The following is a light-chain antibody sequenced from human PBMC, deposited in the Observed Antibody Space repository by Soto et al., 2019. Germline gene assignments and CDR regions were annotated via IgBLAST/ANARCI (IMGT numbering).Light chain of an antibody. CDR1: SSNIGSNY. Sequence: QSVLTQPPSVSAATGQNVTISCSGSSSNIGSNYVSWYQQLPGTAPRLLIFDNNKRLSVIPDRFSGSKSGTSATLGITGLQTGDESLYSCATWDTSLRSVVFGGGTKLTVL. V-gene: IGLV1-51*01. CDR3: ATWDTSLRSVV. J-gene: IGLJ2*01. CDR2: DNN.